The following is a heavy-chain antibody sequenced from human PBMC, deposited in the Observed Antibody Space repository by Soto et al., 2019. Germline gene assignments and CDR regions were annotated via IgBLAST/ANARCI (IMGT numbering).Heavy chain of an antibody. V-gene: IGHV4-31*03. Sequence: PSETLSLTCTVSGGSISSGGYYWSWIRQHPGKGLEWIGYIYYSGSTYYKQSLKSRVTISVDTSKNQFSLKLSSVTAADTAVYYCARNYGQDAFDIWGQGTMVTVSS. CDR3: ARNYGQDAFDI. D-gene: IGHD1-7*01. J-gene: IGHJ3*02. CDR2: IYYSGST. CDR1: GGSISSGGYY.